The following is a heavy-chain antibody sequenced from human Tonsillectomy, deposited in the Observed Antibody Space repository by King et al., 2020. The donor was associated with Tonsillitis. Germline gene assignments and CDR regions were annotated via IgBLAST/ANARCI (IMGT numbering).Heavy chain of an antibody. CDR3: AKGGYRXSXXPLEYFDY. D-gene: IGHD5-12*01. Sequence: VQLVESGGGLVQPGGSLRLSCAASGFTFSSYAMTWVRQAPGKGLEWVSTVSGSGGNTYYADSVKGRXNIXRDNSKNTPXLQMNSLRAEDTAVYYCAKGGYRXSXXPLEYFDYWGQXTXVXVSS. CDR1: GFTFSSYA. V-gene: IGHV3-23*04. J-gene: IGHJ4*02. CDR2: VSGSGGNT.